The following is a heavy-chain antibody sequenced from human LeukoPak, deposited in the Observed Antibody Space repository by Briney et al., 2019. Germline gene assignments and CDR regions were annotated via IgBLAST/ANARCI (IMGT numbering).Heavy chain of an antibody. Sequence: SQTLSLTCTVSGGSISSGGYYWSWIRQHPGKGLEWIGYIYYSGSTYYNPSLKSRVTISVDTSKNQFSLKLSSVTAADTAVYYCARGPPYIVVVTAIGFFDSWGQGTLVTVSS. J-gene: IGHJ4*02. CDR1: GGSISSGGYY. D-gene: IGHD2-21*02. CDR3: ARGPPYIVVVTAIGFFDS. CDR2: IYYSGST. V-gene: IGHV4-31*03.